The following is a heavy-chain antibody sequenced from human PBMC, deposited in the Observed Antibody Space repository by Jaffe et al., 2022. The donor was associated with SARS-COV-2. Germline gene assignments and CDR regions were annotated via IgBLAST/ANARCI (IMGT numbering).Heavy chain of an antibody. D-gene: IGHD2-15*01. Sequence: QLQLQESGPGLVQPSETLSLTCSVSGGSISTSSYYWGWIRQPPGKGLEWVGTVHYSGSTYYNPSLKSRLTISVDTSKNQFSLKLNSVTAADTAVYFCASEVGSCRSGACYSKYYSDFWGQGTLVTVSS. CDR1: GGSISTSSYY. CDR2: VHYSGST. V-gene: IGHV4-39*01. J-gene: IGHJ4*02. CDR3: ASEVGSCRSGACYSKYYSDF.